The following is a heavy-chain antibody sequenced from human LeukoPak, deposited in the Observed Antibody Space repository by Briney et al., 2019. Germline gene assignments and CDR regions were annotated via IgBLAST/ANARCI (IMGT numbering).Heavy chain of an antibody. V-gene: IGHV3-21*01. J-gene: IGHJ4*02. CDR2: ISSSSSYI. Sequence: PGGSLRLSCAASGFTFSIYWMSWVRQAPGRGLEWVSSISSSSSYIYYADSVKGRFTISRDNAKNSLYLQMNSLRAEDTAVYYCARDGRGSGSGRHYVYWGQGTLVTVSS. D-gene: IGHD6-19*01. CDR1: GFTFSIYW. CDR3: ARDGRGSGSGRHYVY.